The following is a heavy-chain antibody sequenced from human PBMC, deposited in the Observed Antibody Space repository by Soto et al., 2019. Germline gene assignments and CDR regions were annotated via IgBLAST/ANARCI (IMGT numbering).Heavy chain of an antibody. V-gene: IGHV1-2*04. CDR3: ARGHSTDCSNGVCSFFYNHEMDA. Sequence: ASVKVSCKASGYSFTDYHIHWVRQAPGQGLEWLGRINPKSGGTSTAQKFQGWVTMTRDRSISTVYMELTRLRSDDTAVYFCARGHSTDCSNGVCSFFYNHEMDAWGQGTTVTVS. D-gene: IGHD2-8*01. J-gene: IGHJ6*02. CDR2: INPKSGGT. CDR1: GYSFTDYH.